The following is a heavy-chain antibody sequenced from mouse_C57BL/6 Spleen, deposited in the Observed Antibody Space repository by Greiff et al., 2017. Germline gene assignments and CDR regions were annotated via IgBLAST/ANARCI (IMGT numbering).Heavy chain of an antibody. J-gene: IGHJ3*01. D-gene: IGHD1-1*01. Sequence: VHLVESGPELVKPGASVKISCKASGYAFSSSWMNWVKQRPGKGLEWIGRIYPGDGDTNYNGKFKGKATLTADKSSSTAYMQLSSLTSEDSAVYFCARDDYGSSLFAYWGQGTLVTVSA. CDR1: GYAFSSSW. V-gene: IGHV1-82*01. CDR2: IYPGDGDT. CDR3: ARDDYGSSLFAY.